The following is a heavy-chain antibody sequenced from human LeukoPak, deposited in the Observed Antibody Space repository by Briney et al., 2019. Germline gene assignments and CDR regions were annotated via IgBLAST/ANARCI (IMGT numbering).Heavy chain of an antibody. J-gene: IGHJ4*02. CDR3: ARSKQQLVLFD. V-gene: IGHV4-59*01. D-gene: IGHD6-13*01. CDR1: GGSISSYY. CDR2: IYYSGST. Sequence: SETLSLTCTVSGGSISSYYWSWIRQPPGKGLEWIGYIYYSGSTNYNPSPKSRVTISVDTSKNQFSLKLSSVTAADTAVYYCARSKQQLVLFDWGQGTLVTVSS.